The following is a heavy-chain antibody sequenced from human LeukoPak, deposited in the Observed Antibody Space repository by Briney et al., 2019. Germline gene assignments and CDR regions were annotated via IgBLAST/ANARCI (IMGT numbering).Heavy chain of an antibody. V-gene: IGHV5-51*01. CDR1: GYSFTSYW. J-gene: IGHJ4*02. CDR3: ARHDYASPFDY. CDR2: IYPGDSDT. D-gene: IGHD3-16*01. Sequence: GESLQISCQGSGYSFTSYWIGWVRPMPGKGLAWMGIIYPGDSDTRYSPSFQGQVTISADKSISTAYLQWSSLKASDTAMHYCARHDYASPFDYWGQGTLVTVSS.